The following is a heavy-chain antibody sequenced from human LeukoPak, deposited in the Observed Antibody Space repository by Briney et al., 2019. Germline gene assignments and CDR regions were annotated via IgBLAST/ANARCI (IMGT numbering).Heavy chain of an antibody. CDR3: ARDRRYASFDN. CDR1: KFTFSNFA. J-gene: IGHJ4*02. V-gene: IGHV3-30*04. CDR2: ISYDGSKK. Sequence: PGGSLRLSCAASKFTFSNFAMHWVRQAPGKGLEWVALISYDGSKKYYADSVKGRFTISRDNSKNTLYLQMNSLRADDTALYYCARDRRYASFDNWGQGTLVTVSS. D-gene: IGHD1-1*01.